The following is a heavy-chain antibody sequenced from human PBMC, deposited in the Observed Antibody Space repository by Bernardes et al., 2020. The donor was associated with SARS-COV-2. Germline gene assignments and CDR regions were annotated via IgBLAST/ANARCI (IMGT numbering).Heavy chain of an antibody. D-gene: IGHD6-19*01. CDR2: ISSDEKTT. J-gene: IGHJ4*02. Sequence: GGSLRLSCAASGFAFSTYCMHWVRQAPGRGLEWVARISSDEKTTDYADSVKGRFTISRDNAKNTLYLQMNSLRAEDTAVYYCARTSTSGWYFFYWGQGTPVNVSS. CDR1: GFAFSTYC. V-gene: IGHV3-74*01. CDR3: ARTSTSGWYFFY.